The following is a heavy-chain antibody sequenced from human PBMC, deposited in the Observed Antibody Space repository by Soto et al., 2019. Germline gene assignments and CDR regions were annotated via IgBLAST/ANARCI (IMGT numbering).Heavy chain of an antibody. CDR1: GGSISSGGYY. CDR2: IYYSGST. J-gene: IGHJ6*02. D-gene: IGHD3-3*01. CDR3: AGDLASFWSGIDYGMDV. Sequence: PSETLSLTCTVSGGSISSGGYYWSWIRQHPGKGLEWIGYIYYSGSTYYNPSLKSRVTISVDTSKNQFSLKLSSVTAADTAVYYCAGDLASFWSGIDYGMDVWGQGTTVTVSS. V-gene: IGHV4-31*03.